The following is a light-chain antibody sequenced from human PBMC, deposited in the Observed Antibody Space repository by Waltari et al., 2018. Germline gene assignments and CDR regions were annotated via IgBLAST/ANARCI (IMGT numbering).Light chain of an antibody. CDR1: SSDVGAYDS. J-gene: IGLJ2*01. V-gene: IGLV2-14*03. Sequence: QSALTQPGSMSGSPGQSITISCTGTSSDVGAYDSVNWYQQHPGKAPKLMIHSVDSRPSGISNRFSGSKYGNTASLTISGLQAEDEADYFCSSYAGNNILVFGGGTEVTVL. CDR2: SVD. CDR3: SSYAGNNILV.